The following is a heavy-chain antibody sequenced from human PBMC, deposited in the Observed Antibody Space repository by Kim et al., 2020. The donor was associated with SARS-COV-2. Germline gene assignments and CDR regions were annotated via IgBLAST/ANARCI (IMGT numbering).Heavy chain of an antibody. CDR2: IRSKAYGGTT. V-gene: IGHV3-49*04. J-gene: IGHJ6*03. CDR3: TRDLRKMPYYYYYMDV. Sequence: GGSLRLSCTASGFTFGDYAMSWVRQAPGKGLEWVGFIRSKAYGGTTEYAASVKGRFTISRDDSKSIAYLQMNSLKTEDTAVYYCTRDLRKMPYYYYYMDVWGKGTTVTVSS. D-gene: IGHD2-2*01. CDR1: GFTFGDYA.